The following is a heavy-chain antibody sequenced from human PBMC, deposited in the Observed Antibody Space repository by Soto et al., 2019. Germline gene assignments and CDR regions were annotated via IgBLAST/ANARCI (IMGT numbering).Heavy chain of an antibody. CDR2: IDSSSVYI. CDR3: VRESISGTGWFDP. V-gene: IGHV3-21*01. Sequence: GVSLRLSCAASGFAFSGHTMNWVRQAPGKRLEWVSSIDSSSVYIYYADSLKGRFTISRDNAKNSLYLQMNSLRAEDTAVYYCVRESISGTGWFDPWGQGTLVTVSS. D-gene: IGHD1-20*01. J-gene: IGHJ5*02. CDR1: GFAFSGHT.